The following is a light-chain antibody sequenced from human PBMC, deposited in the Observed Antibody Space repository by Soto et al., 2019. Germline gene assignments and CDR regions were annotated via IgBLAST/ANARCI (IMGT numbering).Light chain of an antibody. V-gene: IGLV2-14*01. Sequence: QSVLTQPASVSGSPGQSITISCTGTSSDIGNYDFVSWYQQVPGTAPKAMIYEVSSRPSGVSNRFSGSKSGNTASLTISGLQAADEAYYYCSSYTTSTSIILFGGGTKLTVL. J-gene: IGLJ2*01. CDR2: EVS. CDR1: SSDIGNYDF. CDR3: SSYTTSTSIIL.